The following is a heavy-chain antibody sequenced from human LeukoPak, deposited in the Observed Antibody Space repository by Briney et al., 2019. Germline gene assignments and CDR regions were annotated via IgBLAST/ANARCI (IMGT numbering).Heavy chain of an antibody. D-gene: IGHD5-18*01. V-gene: IGHV3-21*01. CDR3: ARDSHTAMVGSHDY. CDR1: GFTFSSYS. J-gene: IGHJ4*02. Sequence: GGSLRLSCAASGFTFSSYSMNWVRQAPGKGLEWVSSISSSSSYMYYADSVKGRFTISRDNAKNSQYLQMNSLRAEDTAVYYCARDSHTAMVGSHDYWGQGTLVTVSS. CDR2: ISSSSSYM.